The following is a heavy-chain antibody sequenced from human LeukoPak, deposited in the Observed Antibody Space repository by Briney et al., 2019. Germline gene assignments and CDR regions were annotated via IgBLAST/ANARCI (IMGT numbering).Heavy chain of an antibody. Sequence: SETLSLTCAVYGGSFSGYYWSWIRQPPGKGLEWIGEINHSGSTNYNPSLKSRVTISVDTSKNQFSLKLSSVTAADTAVYYCARVVGSPPKYYFDYWGQGTLVTVSS. D-gene: IGHD6-13*01. CDR1: GGSFSGYY. V-gene: IGHV4-34*01. J-gene: IGHJ4*02. CDR2: INHSGST. CDR3: ARVVGSPPKYYFDY.